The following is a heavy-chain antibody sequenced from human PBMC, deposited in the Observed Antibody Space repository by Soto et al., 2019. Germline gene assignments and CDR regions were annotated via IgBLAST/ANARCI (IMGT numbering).Heavy chain of an antibody. V-gene: IGHV3-33*06. Sequence: GGSLRLSCAASGFTFSSYGMHWVRQAPGKGLEWVAVIWYDGSNKYYADSVKGRFTISRDNSKNTLYLQMNSLRAEDTAVYYCAKGGGRDGYNLDYYGMDVWGQGTTVTVSS. CDR2: IWYDGSNK. D-gene: IGHD5-12*01. CDR3: AKGGGRDGYNLDYYGMDV. CDR1: GFTFSSYG. J-gene: IGHJ6*02.